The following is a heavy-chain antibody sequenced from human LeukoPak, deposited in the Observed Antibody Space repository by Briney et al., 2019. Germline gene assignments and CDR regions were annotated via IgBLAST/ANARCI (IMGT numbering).Heavy chain of an antibody. CDR1: GFTFSSYA. CDR2: ISASGDST. V-gene: IGHV3-23*01. D-gene: IGHD6-19*01. J-gene: IGHJ4*02. Sequence: PGGSLRLSCAASGFTFSSYAMNWVRQAPGKGLEWVSSISASGDSTHYADSVKGRFSLSRDNSRNTLYVQMNSLRVEDTAVYYCAKEKQWLVHRRDYFDYWGQGTLVTVSS. CDR3: AKEKQWLVHRRDYFDY.